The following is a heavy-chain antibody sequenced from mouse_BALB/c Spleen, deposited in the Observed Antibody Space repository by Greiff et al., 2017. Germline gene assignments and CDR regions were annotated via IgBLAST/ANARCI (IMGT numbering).Heavy chain of an antibody. CDR2: IYPGDGDT. J-gene: IGHJ3*01. V-gene: IGHV1-87*01. D-gene: IGHD2-1*01. CDR3: ARGSYYGNYVFDY. Sequence: QVQLQQSGAELARPGASVKLSCKASGYTFTSYWMQWVKQRPGQGLEWIGAIYPGDGDTRYTQKFKGKATLTADKSSSTAYMQLSSLASEDSAVYYCARGSYYGNYVFDYWGQGTLVTVSA. CDR1: GYTFTSYW.